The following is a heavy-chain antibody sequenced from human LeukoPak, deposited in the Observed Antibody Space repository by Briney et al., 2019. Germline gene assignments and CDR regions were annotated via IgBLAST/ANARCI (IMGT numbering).Heavy chain of an antibody. J-gene: IGHJ5*02. V-gene: IGHV3-74*01. CDR2: INSDGINT. Sequence: PGGSLRLSCAASGFTFSSYWMHWVRHAPGKGLVWVSRINSDGINTSYADSVKGRFTISRDNAKNTLNLQMNSLRAEDTAVYYCARDLGQYYDTSDNWFDPWGQGTLVTVSS. CDR3: ARDLGQYYDTSDNWFDP. CDR1: GFTFSSYW. D-gene: IGHD3-22*01.